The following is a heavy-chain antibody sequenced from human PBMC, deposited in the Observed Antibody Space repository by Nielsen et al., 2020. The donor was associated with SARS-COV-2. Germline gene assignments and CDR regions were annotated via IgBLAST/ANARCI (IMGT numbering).Heavy chain of an antibody. Sequence: GESLKISCAASGFTFSSYAMSWVRQAPGKGLEWVSAISDSGNSTYYADSVKGRFTISRDNSKNTQELQMNSLRAEDTAIYYCAKSKYKNYHYYMDVWGKGTTVTVSS. CDR3: AKSKYKNYHYYMDV. V-gene: IGHV3-23*01. CDR1: GFTFSSYA. J-gene: IGHJ6*03. CDR2: ISDSGNST. D-gene: IGHD1-1*01.